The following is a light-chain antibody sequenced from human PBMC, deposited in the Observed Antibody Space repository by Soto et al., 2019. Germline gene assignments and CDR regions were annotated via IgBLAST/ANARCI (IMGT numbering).Light chain of an antibody. V-gene: IGKV3-20*01. Sequence: EIVLSQSPGTLSLSPGERATLSCRASQSVNSSYVAWYQQKPGQAPRLLIYGGSSRSTGIPDRFSGSGSGTDFTLTISRLEPEDFAVFYCQQYDTSPWTFGQGTKVEIK. CDR1: QSVNSSY. CDR3: QQYDTSPWT. J-gene: IGKJ1*01. CDR2: GGS.